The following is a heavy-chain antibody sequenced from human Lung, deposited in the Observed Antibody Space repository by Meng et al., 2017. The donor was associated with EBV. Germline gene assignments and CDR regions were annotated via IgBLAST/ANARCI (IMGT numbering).Heavy chain of an antibody. CDR3: ARARSIAAAVIDY. CDR2: IYHSGST. CDR1: GGSISSSNW. Sequence: VRLQASGPGVVKPSGALCLTCAVTGGSISSSNWGSWVRQPPGKGLEWIGEIYHSGSTNYNPSLKSRVTISVDKSKNQFSLKLSSVTAADTAVYYCARARSIAAAVIDYWGQGTLVTVSS. D-gene: IGHD6-13*01. V-gene: IGHV4-4*02. J-gene: IGHJ4*02.